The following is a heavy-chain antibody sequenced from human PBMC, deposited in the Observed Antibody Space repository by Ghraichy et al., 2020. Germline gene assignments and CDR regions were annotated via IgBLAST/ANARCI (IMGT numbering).Heavy chain of an antibody. CDR3: AREGMYGGLGELSSKDYYYGMDV. CDR1: GFTFSSYA. V-gene: IGHV3-30*04. D-gene: IGHD3-16*02. CDR2: ISYDGSNK. J-gene: IGHJ6*02. Sequence: GGSLRLSCAASGFTFSSYAMHWVRQAPGKGLEWVAVISYDGSNKYYADSVKGRFTISRDNSKNTLYLQMNSLRAEDTAVYYCAREGMYGGLGELSSKDYYYGMDVWGQGTTVTVSS.